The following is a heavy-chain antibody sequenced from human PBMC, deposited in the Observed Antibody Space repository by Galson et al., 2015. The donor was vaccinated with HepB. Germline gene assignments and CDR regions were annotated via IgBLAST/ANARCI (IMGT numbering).Heavy chain of an antibody. CDR2: ISYDGSDK. CDR3: ARDRGGP. V-gene: IGHV3-30*04. D-gene: IGHD3-10*01. CDR1: GFTLSAYA. J-gene: IGHJ5*02. Sequence: SLRLSCAASGFTLSAYAMHWVRQAPGKGLEWVAVISYDGSDKYYAGSVKGRFTISRDNSKNTLYSQMNSLRAEDTAVYYCARDRGGPWGQGTLVTVSS.